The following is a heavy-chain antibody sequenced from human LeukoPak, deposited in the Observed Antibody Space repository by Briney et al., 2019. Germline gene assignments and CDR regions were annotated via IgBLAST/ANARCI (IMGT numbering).Heavy chain of an antibody. V-gene: IGHV1-2*02. Sequence: ASVKVSCKASGYTFTSYGINWVRQAPGQGLEWMGWINCDSGVTKYAEKFQGRVSMTRDTSISTAYMDLSRLTSDDTAIYYCARDGGGTYQDFDYWGQGTLVTVSS. D-gene: IGHD1-26*01. CDR1: GYTFTSYG. J-gene: IGHJ4*02. CDR2: INCDSGVT. CDR3: ARDGGGTYQDFDY.